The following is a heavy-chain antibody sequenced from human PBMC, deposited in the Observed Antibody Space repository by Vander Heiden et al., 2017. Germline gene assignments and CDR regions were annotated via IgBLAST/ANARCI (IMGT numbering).Heavy chain of an antibody. J-gene: IGHJ5*02. Sequence: EVQRLASGGGLVQPGGSLRLSFAASASTFGSKAMSWVRQAPGKGLEWVSAISGSGGSTYYADSVKGRFTISRDNSKNTLYLQMNSLRAEDTAVYYCAKGFSGCSSTSCYNWFDPWGQGTLVTVSS. D-gene: IGHD2-2*01. CDR1: ASTFGSKA. CDR3: AKGFSGCSSTSCYNWFDP. CDR2: ISGSGGST. V-gene: IGHV3-23*01.